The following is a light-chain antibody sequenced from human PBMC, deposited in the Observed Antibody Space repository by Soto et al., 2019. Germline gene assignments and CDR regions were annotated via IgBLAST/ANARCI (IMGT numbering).Light chain of an antibody. Sequence: QSVLTQPPSASGTPGQRVTISCSGSSSNIGSNTVHWYQQLPGTAPKLLIYSNNQRPSGVPDRFSGSKSGTSASLAISGLQSEDEADYYCAAWDDSLNGYV. V-gene: IGLV1-44*01. CDR3: AAWDDSLNGYV. CDR2: SNN. CDR1: SSNIGSNT. J-gene: IGLJ1*01.